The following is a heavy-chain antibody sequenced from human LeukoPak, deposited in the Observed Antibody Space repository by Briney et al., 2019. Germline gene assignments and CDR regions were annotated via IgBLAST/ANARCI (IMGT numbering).Heavy chain of an antibody. J-gene: IGHJ4*02. D-gene: IGHD3-10*01. CDR2: NYWDDDK. V-gene: IGHV2-5*02. CDR3: ARSYYSNSGDF. CDR1: GFSLSTSGVS. Sequence: SGPTLVNPTQTLTLTCTFSGFSLSTSGVSVGWIRQSPRKALELLSANYWDDDKGYSPSPKSRLTITKDPSKSQVVLTMTNMDPVDTATYYCARSYYSNSGDFWGQGTLVTVSS.